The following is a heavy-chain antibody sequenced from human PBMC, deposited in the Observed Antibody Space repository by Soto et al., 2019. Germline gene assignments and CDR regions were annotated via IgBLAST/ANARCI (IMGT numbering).Heavy chain of an antibody. V-gene: IGHV1-18*01. CDR2: ISAYNGNT. CDR1: GYTFTSYG. Sequence: ASVTVSCKASGYTFTSYGISWVRQAPGQGLEWMGWISAYNGNTNYAQKLQGRVTMTTDTSTSTAYMELRSLRSDDTAVYYCARDGRYCSSTSCPYGMDVWGQGTTVTVSS. D-gene: IGHD2-2*01. J-gene: IGHJ6*02. CDR3: ARDGRYCSSTSCPYGMDV.